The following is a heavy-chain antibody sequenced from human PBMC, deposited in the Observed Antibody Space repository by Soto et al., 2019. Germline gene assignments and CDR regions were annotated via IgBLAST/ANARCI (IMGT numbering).Heavy chain of an antibody. D-gene: IGHD4-17*01. CDR2: IRSKAYGGTT. CDR3: TVTTVTTDYYYYYMDV. V-gene: IGHV3-49*03. CDR1: GFTFGDYA. Sequence: GGSLRLSCTASGFTFGDYAMSWFRQAPGKGLEWVGFIRSKAYGGTTEYAASVKGRFTISRDDSKSIAYLQMNSLKTEDTAVYYCTVTTVTTDYYYYYMDVWGKGTTVTVSS. J-gene: IGHJ6*03.